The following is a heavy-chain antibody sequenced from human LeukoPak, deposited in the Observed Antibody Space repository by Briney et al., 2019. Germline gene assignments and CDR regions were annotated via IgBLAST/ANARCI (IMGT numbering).Heavy chain of an antibody. CDR1: GYTLTELS. CDR2: FDPEDGET. J-gene: IGHJ3*02. D-gene: IGHD3-9*01. CDR3: ATGLSTGYRAFDI. Sequence: ASVKASCKVSGYTLTELSMHWVRQAPGKGLEWMGGFDPEDGETIYAQKFQGRVTMTEDTSTDTAYMELSSLRSEDTAVYYCATGLSTGYRAFDIWGQGTMVTVSS. V-gene: IGHV1-24*01.